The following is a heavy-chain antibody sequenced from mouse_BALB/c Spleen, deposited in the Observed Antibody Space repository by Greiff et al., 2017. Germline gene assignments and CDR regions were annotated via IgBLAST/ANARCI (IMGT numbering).Heavy chain of an antibody. D-gene: IGHD2-2*01. Sequence: EVKLEESGGGLVKPGGSLKLSCAASGFTFSSYAMSWVRQTPEKRLEWVASISSGGSTSYPDSVKGRFTISRDNARNILYLQMSRLRSEDTAMYYCARVKWGNDGYYAMDYWGQGTSVTVSS. V-gene: IGHV5-6-5*01. CDR3: ARVKWGNDGYYAMDY. CDR2: ISSGGST. J-gene: IGHJ4*01. CDR1: GFTFSSYA.